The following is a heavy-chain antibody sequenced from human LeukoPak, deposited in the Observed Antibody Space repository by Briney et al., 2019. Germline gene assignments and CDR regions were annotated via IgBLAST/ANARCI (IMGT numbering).Heavy chain of an antibody. CDR1: GGTLSGYY. Sequence: SETLSLTCAVYGGTLSGYYWSWIRQPPGKGLEWIGEIKEREKTNYNPSLKGRVTISIDTSKNQIPLKLSSVTAADTAVYYCAREGLRNVHNPLGYWGQGTLVTVSP. D-gene: IGHD5-24*01. J-gene: IGHJ4*02. CDR3: AREGLRNVHNPLGY. V-gene: IGHV4-34*01. CDR2: IKEREKT.